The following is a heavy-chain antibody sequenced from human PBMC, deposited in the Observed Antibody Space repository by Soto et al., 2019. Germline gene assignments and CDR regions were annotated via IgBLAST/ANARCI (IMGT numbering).Heavy chain of an antibody. D-gene: IGHD1-1*01. CDR2: ISGSDGST. CDR3: TKDRERDAWNEDY. Sequence: GSLRLSCVASGFSFSSYAMSWVRQAPGKGLEWVSGISGSDGSTYYADSVKGRFTISRDNSKNTLYLPMNSLRAEDTAVYYCTKDRERDAWNEDYWGQGTLVTVSS. J-gene: IGHJ4*02. CDR1: GFSFSSYA. V-gene: IGHV3-23*01.